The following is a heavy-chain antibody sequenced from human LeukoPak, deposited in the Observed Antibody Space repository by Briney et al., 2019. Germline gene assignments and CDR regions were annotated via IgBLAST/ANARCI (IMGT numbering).Heavy chain of an antibody. Sequence: SGTLSLTCAVSGGSISSSNWWSWVRQPPGKGLEWIGEIYHSGSTNYNPSLKSRVTISVDTSKNQFSLKLSSVTAADTAVYYCARDRGKYGSGSYYNLESPMDVWGKGTTVTISS. CDR3: ARDRGKYGSGSYYNLESPMDV. V-gene: IGHV4-4*02. J-gene: IGHJ6*03. D-gene: IGHD3-10*01. CDR2: IYHSGST. CDR1: GGSISSSNW.